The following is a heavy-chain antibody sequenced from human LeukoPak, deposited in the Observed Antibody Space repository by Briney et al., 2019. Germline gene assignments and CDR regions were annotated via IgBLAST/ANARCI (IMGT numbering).Heavy chain of an antibody. CDR1: GFTFSTYG. V-gene: IGHV3-30*19. D-gene: IGHD2-2*01. J-gene: IGHJ3*02. CDR2: ISYDGSNK. Sequence: GTSLRLSCAASGFTFSTYGMRWVRQAPGKGLEWVAVISYDGSNKYYADSVKGRFTISRDNSKNTLFLQMHSLRAEDTAVYYCARGRRVPAVMSIDAFDIWGQGTMVTVSS. CDR3: ARGRRVPAVMSIDAFDI.